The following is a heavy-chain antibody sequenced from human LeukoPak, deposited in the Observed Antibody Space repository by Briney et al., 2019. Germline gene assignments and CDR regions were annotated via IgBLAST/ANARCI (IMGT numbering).Heavy chain of an antibody. CDR1: GFTFSSYS. Sequence: GGSLRLSCTVSGFTFSSYSMNWVRQAPGKGLEWVSYISSSSSTKYHADSMKGRFTISRDNAKNSPYLQMNSLRAEDTAVYYCARGDPENYYYYYMDVWGKGTTVTVSS. CDR2: ISSSSSTK. CDR3: ARGDPENYYYYYMDV. J-gene: IGHJ6*03. V-gene: IGHV3-48*01. D-gene: IGHD2-21*02.